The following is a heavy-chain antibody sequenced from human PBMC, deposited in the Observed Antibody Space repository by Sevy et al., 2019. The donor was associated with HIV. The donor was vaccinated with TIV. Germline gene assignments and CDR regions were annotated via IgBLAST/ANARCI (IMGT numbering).Heavy chain of an antibody. Sequence: GGSLRLSCTTSGFTFGDFAMSWFRQAPGKGLEWVGFIRSKAYGGTAEYAASVKGRFTISRDDSKSITYLQMNSLETEDTAVYYCTRGPRRSGYDPSFYYYMDVWGRGATVTVSS. D-gene: IGHD3-3*01. V-gene: IGHV3-49*03. CDR3: TRGPRRSGYDPSFYYYMDV. CDR2: IRSKAYGGTA. CDR1: GFTFGDFA. J-gene: IGHJ6*03.